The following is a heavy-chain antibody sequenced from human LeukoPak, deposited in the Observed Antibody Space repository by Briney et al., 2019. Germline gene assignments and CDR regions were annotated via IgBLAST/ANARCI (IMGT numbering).Heavy chain of an antibody. D-gene: IGHD3-22*01. CDR3: ARLFYYDSSGPPS. J-gene: IGHJ5*02. CDR2: IYYSGST. V-gene: IGHV4-39*01. CDR1: GGSIRSSNYY. Sequence: SETLSLTCTVFGGSIRSSNYYWGWIRQPPGKGLEGIGSIYYSGSTYYNPSLKIRVTISVDTSNNQFSLKVRSATATDTAVYYCARLFYYDSSGPPSWGQGTLVTVSS.